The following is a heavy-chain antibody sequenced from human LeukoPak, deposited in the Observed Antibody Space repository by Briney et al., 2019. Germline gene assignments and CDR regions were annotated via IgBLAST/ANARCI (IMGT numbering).Heavy chain of an antibody. V-gene: IGHV3-7*01. CDR3: ARRNTIMVAGLDY. CDR1: GFTFSSYW. D-gene: IGHD5-24*01. Sequence: GGSLRLSCAASGFTFSSYWMSWVRQAPGKGLEWVANIKQDGSEKYYVDSVKGRFTISRDNAKNSLYLQMNSLRAEDTAVYYCARRNTIMVAGLDYWGQGTLVTVSS. J-gene: IGHJ4*02. CDR2: IKQDGSEK.